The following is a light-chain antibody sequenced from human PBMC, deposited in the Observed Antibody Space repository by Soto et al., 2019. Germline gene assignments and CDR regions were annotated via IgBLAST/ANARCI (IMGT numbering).Light chain of an antibody. J-gene: IGLJ1*01. V-gene: IGLV2-8*01. CDR1: SGDVGAYNY. CDR3: SSHAGNNNYV. CDR2: EVS. Sequence: QSVLTQPPSASGSVGQSVTISCTGTSGDVGAYNYVSWYQQHPGKAPKLMIYEVSKRPSGVPDRFSGSKSGYTASQTVSGLQAEDEADYYCSSHAGNNNYVFGTGTKVTVL.